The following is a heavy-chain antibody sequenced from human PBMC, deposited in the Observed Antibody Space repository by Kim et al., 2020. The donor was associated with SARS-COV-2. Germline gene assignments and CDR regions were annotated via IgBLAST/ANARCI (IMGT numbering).Heavy chain of an antibody. Sequence: GGSLRLSCAASGFTFSSYGMHWVRQAPGKGLEWVAVISYDGSNKYYADSVKGRFTISRDNSKNTLYLQMNSLRAEDTAVYYCANTLRSQLLYPTYYYNYMDVWGKGTTVTVSS. V-gene: IGHV3-30*18. CDR1: GFTFSSYG. CDR3: ANTLRSQLLYPTYYYNYMDV. CDR2: ISYDGSNK. J-gene: IGHJ6*03. D-gene: IGHD2-2*02.